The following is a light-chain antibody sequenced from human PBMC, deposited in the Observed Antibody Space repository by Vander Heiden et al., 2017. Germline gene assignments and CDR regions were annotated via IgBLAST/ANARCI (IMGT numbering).Light chain of an antibody. CDR2: AAS. Sequence: DIQMTQSPSSLSASVGDRVTITCRASQSISSYLNWYQQKPGKAPKLLIYAASSLQSGVPSRFSGSGSGTDFTLTISSLQPEDFATYYCQQCDSTPRTFGHGTKVDIK. CDR3: QQCDSTPRT. V-gene: IGKV1-39*01. CDR1: QSISSY. J-gene: IGKJ3*01.